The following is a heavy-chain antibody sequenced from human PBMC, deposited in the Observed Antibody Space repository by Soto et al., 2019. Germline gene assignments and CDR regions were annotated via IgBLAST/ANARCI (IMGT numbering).Heavy chain of an antibody. CDR2: IYRTGST. Sequence: SETLSLTCAVSVVSFTSNNWWTWVRQPPGQGLEWIGEIYRTGSTNYNPSLKSRVTISLDKSENQFSLKVTSLTAADTAVYYCASRDKRTSVDYWGQGTVVTVSS. V-gene: IGHV4-4*02. CDR1: VVSFTSNNW. D-gene: IGHD1-7*01. J-gene: IGHJ4*02. CDR3: ASRDKRTSVDY.